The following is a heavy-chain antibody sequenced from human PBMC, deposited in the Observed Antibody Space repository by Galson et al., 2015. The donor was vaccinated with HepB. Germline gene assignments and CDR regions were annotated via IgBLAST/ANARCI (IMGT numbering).Heavy chain of an antibody. D-gene: IGHD2-21*01. CDR1: EFTFSDYW. Sequence: SLRLSCAASEFTFSDYWMSWVRQAPGKGLEWVAQVKYDGSAKYYVDSATGRFTISRDNAKNSLYLQMNSLRAEDTAVYYCARDVVPRGIHYVGMDVWGQGTTVTVS. CDR3: ARDVVPRGIHYVGMDV. CDR2: VKYDGSAK. V-gene: IGHV3-7*01. J-gene: IGHJ6*02.